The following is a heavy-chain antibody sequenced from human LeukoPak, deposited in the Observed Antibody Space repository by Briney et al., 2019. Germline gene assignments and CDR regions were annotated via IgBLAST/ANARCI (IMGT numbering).Heavy chain of an antibody. V-gene: IGHV4-31*03. D-gene: IGHD1-26*01. CDR3: ARVGTGSQGYYYYYMDV. J-gene: IGHJ6*03. CDR1: GGSISSGGYY. CDR2: IYYSGST. Sequence: PSQTLSLTCTVSGGSISSGGYYWSWIRQHPGKGLTWIGYIYYSGSTYYNPSLKSRVTISVDTSKNQFSLKLSSVTAADTAVYYCARVGTGSQGYYYYYMDVWGKGTTVTVSS.